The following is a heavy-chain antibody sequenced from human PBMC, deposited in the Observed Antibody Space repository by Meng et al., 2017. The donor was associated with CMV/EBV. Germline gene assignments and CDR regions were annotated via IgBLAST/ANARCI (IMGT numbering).Heavy chain of an antibody. J-gene: IGHJ4*02. CDR1: GGSVISGSYY. CDR2: IYYSGST. CDR3: ARTRDSSGYYIDY. V-gene: IGHV4-61*01. Sequence: SETLSLTCTVPGGSVISGSYYWSWIRQPPGKGREWIGYIYYSGSTNYNPSLKSRVTISVDTSKNQISLKLSSVTAADTAVYYCARTRDSSGYYIDYWGQGTLVTVSS. D-gene: IGHD3-22*01.